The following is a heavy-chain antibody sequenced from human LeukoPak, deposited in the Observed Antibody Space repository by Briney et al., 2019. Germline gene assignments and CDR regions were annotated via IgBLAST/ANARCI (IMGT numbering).Heavy chain of an antibody. Sequence: GGSLRLSCAASGFTFSNYGMHWVRQAPGKGLEWVGRIKSKTDGGTTDYAAPVKGRFTISRDDSKNTLYLQMNSLKTEDTAVYYCTTDHYPDMVRGNGAGLAFDIWGQGTMVTVSS. D-gene: IGHD3-10*01. CDR1: GFTFSNYG. CDR3: TTDHYPDMVRGNGAGLAFDI. V-gene: IGHV3-15*01. J-gene: IGHJ3*02. CDR2: IKSKTDGGTT.